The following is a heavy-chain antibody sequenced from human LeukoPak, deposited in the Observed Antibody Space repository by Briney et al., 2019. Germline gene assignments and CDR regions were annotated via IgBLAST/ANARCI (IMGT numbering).Heavy chain of an antibody. CDR1: GGSISSYY. CDR3: ARSLGVGGTYYFDY. V-gene: IGHV4-59*01. CDR2: FYYSGST. Sequence: PSETLSLTXTVSGGSISSYYWSWIRQPPGKGLEWIGYFYYSGSTNYNPSLKSRVTISVDTSKNQFSLKLSSVTAADTAVYYCARSLGVGGTYYFDYWGQGTLVTVSS. J-gene: IGHJ4*02. D-gene: IGHD1/OR15-1a*01.